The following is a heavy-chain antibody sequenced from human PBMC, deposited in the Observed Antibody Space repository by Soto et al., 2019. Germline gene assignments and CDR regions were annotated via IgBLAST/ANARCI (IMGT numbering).Heavy chain of an antibody. Sequence: PSETLSLTVTVSCGSIISYCWIWIRQPPGKGMDCIVYIYYNGSTNYNPSLKSRVTISVDTSKNQFSLKLSSVTAADTAVYYCARDRPARASGYPLSPPYYYYVMDVWGQGTTVTVSS. J-gene: IGHJ6*02. CDR1: CGSIISYC. CDR2: IYYNGST. V-gene: IGHV4-59*01. CDR3: ARDRPARASGYPLSPPYYYYVMDV. D-gene: IGHD5-12*01.